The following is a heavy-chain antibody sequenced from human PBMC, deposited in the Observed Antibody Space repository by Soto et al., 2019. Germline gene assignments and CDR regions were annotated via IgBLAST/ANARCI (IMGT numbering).Heavy chain of an antibody. D-gene: IGHD6-13*01. CDR1: GFTFSSYG. Sequence: GGSLRLSCAASGFTFSSYGMHWVRQTPGKGLEWVAYITLKSTNIHYADSVKGRFTISRDNAKNSLYLQMNSLGAEDTAVYYCARGAAGNAYFWGQGIPVTVSS. V-gene: IGHV3-48*01. CDR3: ARGAAGNAYF. CDR2: ITLKSTNI. J-gene: IGHJ4*02.